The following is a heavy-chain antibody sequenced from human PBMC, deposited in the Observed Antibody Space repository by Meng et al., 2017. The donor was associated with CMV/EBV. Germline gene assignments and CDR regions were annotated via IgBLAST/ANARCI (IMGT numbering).Heavy chain of an antibody. CDR1: GYTFTSYG. Sequence: QVQLVSSAAEVKKPGASVKASCKASGYTFTSYGISWVRQAPGQGLEWMGWISAYNGNTNYAQKLQGRVTMTTDTSTSTAYMELRSLRSDDTAVYYCAAYPQTMVRGVALWGAFDYWGQGTLVTVSS. V-gene: IGHV1-18*01. CDR2: ISAYNGNT. D-gene: IGHD3-10*01. CDR3: AAYPQTMVRGVALWGAFDY. J-gene: IGHJ4*02.